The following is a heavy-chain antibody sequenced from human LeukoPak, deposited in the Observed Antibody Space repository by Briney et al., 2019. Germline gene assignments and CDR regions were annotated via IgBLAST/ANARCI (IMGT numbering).Heavy chain of an antibody. Sequence: SETLSLTCTVSGGSFGNYYWSWIRQPPGKGLEWIGYIYDSGTTNYNPSLKSRVTISVDTSKNQFSLKLSSVTAADTAVYYCARDFSAAFDIRGQGTMVTVSS. J-gene: IGHJ3*02. CDR2: IYDSGTT. CDR1: GGSFGNYY. D-gene: IGHD2/OR15-2a*01. CDR3: ARDFSAAFDI. V-gene: IGHV4-59*01.